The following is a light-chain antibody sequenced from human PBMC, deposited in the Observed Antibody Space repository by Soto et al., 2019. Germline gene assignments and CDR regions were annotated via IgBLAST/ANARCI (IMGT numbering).Light chain of an antibody. Sequence: EIVLTQSPATLSLCPGDRASRSCRASQSVSSYLAWYQQKPGQAPRLLIYDASNRATGIPARFSGSGSGTDFTLTISSLEPEDFAVYYCQQRSKWPPLTFGGGTNVDIK. J-gene: IGKJ4*01. V-gene: IGKV3-11*01. CDR3: QQRSKWPPLT. CDR2: DAS. CDR1: QSVSSY.